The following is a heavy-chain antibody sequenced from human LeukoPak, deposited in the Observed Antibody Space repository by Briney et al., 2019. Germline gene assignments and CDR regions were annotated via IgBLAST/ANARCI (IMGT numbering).Heavy chain of an antibody. CDR1: GYIFTSYG. CDR3: ARGPLQWLGIGVNDY. D-gene: IGHD6-19*01. CDR2: ISAYNSNT. J-gene: IGHJ4*02. Sequence: ASVKVSCKASGYIFTSYGFSWVRQAPGQGLEWMGWISAYNSNTDYPQKLQGRVTLTTDTSTSTAYMELRSLSSDDTAVYYCARGPLQWLGIGVNDYWGQGTLVTVSS. V-gene: IGHV1-18*01.